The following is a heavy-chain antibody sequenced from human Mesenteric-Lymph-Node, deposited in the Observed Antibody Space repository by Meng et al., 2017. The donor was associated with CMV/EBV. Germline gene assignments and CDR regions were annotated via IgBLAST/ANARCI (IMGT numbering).Heavy chain of an antibody. V-gene: IGHV3-7*01. Sequence: GESLKISCAASGFLFHTYWMSWVRQAPGKGLEWVANIKQDGNEKYYVDSVKGRFSISRDNAKNSLYLQMNSLRAEDTAVYYCARDPYSIAVAGKGEFDSWGQGTLVTVSS. CDR3: ARDPYSIAVAGKGEFDS. J-gene: IGHJ4*02. D-gene: IGHD6-19*01. CDR1: GFLFHTYW. CDR2: IKQDGNEK.